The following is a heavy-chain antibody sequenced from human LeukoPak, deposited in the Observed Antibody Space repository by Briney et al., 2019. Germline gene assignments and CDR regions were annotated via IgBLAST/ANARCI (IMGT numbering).Heavy chain of an antibody. Sequence: GGSLRLSCAASGFTFDDYGMSWFRQGPGKGLVWVSRINSDGSSINYADSVKGRITISRDNAKNTLYLQMNSLRAEDTAVYYCARGTRVDYDILTGYFLFDYWGQGTLVTVSS. CDR3: ARGTRVDYDILTGYFLFDY. V-gene: IGHV3-74*01. CDR1: GFTFDDYG. CDR2: INSDGSSI. J-gene: IGHJ4*02. D-gene: IGHD3-9*01.